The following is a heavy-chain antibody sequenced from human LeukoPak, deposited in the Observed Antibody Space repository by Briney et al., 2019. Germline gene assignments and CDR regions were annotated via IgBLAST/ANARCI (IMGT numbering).Heavy chain of an antibody. J-gene: IGHJ4*02. CDR1: GFTVSTNC. Sequence: GGSLRLPCAASGFTVSTNCMTWVRQAPGKGLEWGSTIYSGGTTYYADSVMGRFTISRHNSRNTLYLQMNSLRAEDTAVYYCARVDTVMAYYFDLWGQGTLVTVSS. CDR2: IYSGGTT. CDR3: ARVDTVMAYYFDL. D-gene: IGHD5-18*01. V-gene: IGHV3-53*04.